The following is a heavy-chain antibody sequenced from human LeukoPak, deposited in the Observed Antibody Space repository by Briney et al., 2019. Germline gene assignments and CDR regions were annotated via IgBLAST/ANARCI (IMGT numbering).Heavy chain of an antibody. Sequence: SETLSLTCTVSGGSISSSSYYWGWIRQPPGKGLEWIGSIYYSGSTYYNPSLKSRVTISVDTSKNQFSLKLSSVTAADTAVYYCARQKDGDSERYFDYWGQGTLVTVSS. CDR2: IYYSGST. J-gene: IGHJ4*02. CDR3: ARQKDGDSERYFDY. CDR1: GGSISSSSYY. V-gene: IGHV4-39*07. D-gene: IGHD4-17*01.